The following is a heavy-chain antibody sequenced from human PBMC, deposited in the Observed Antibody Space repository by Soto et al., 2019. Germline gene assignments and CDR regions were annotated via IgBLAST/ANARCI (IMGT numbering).Heavy chain of an antibody. J-gene: IGHJ4*02. CDR3: ERVLAKELHH. CDR2: IITIFGTA. V-gene: IGHV1-69*13. D-gene: IGHD3-3*01. Sequence: GASVKVSCKASGGTFSRYAISWARQAPGQGLEWMGGIITIFGTANYAQKFQGRVTITADESTSTAYVELSSLRSEETAVYYCERVLAKELHHWGQGTLVTVSS. CDR1: GGTFSRYA.